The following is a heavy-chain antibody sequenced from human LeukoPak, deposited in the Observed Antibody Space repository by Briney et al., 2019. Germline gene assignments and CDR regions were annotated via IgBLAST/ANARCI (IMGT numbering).Heavy chain of an antibody. CDR1: GYTFTSYD. J-gene: IGHJ6*03. Sequence: ASVKVSCKASGYTFTSYDINWVRQATGQGLEWMGWMNPNSGNTGYAQKFQGRVTITRNTSISTAYMELSSLRSEDTAVYYCARGIIAAAGTIIYYCYYMDVWGKGTTVTISS. V-gene: IGHV1-8*03. CDR3: ARGIIAAAGTIIYYCYYMDV. CDR2: MNPNSGNT. D-gene: IGHD6-13*01.